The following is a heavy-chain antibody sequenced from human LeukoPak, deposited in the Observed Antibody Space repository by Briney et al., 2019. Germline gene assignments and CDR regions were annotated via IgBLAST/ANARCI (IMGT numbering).Heavy chain of an antibody. Sequence: GGSLRLSCAASGFTSSSYNMNWVRQAPGKGLEWVSHISSSSRTIYYADPVKGRFTISRDNAKNSLYLQMNSLRAEDTAVYYCTREAPTTVTTLDYWGRGTLVTVSS. CDR1: GFTSSSYN. J-gene: IGHJ4*02. CDR3: TREAPTTVTTLDY. D-gene: IGHD4-17*01. CDR2: ISSSSRTI. V-gene: IGHV3-48*01.